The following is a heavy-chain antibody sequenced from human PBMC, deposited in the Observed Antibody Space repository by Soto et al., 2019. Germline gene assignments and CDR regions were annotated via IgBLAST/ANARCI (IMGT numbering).Heavy chain of an antibody. CDR3: AKDMSGDILTGYYY. CDR2: ISGSGGST. Sequence: GGSLRLSCAASGFTFSSYAMSWVRQAPGKGLEWVSAISGSGGSTYYADSVKGRFTISRDNSKNTLYLQMNSLRAEDTAVYYCAKDMSGDILTGYYYWGQGTLVTVSS. CDR1: GFTFSSYA. J-gene: IGHJ4*02. V-gene: IGHV3-23*01. D-gene: IGHD3-9*01.